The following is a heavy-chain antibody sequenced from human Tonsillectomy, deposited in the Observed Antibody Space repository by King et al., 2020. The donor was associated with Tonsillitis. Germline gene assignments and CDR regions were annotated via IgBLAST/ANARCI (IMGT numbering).Heavy chain of an antibody. Sequence: VQLVESGGDLVKPGGSLTLSCAASGFSLSDAYMSWIRQAPGKGLEWISYISRTLDGGRSQTSYAESVRGRFSMSRDNTKNSVYLHMSSLKVEDTAVYFCARQTGVQGYGESTYYFDPWGQGIRVTVSS. V-gene: IGHV3-11*06. CDR2: ISRTLDGGRSQT. J-gene: IGHJ5*02. CDR1: GFSLSDAY. D-gene: IGHD2/OR15-2a*01. CDR3: ARQTGVQGYGESTYYFDP.